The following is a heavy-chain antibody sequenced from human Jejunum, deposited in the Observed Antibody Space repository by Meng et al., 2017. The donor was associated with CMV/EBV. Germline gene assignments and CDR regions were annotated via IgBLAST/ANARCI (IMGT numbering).Heavy chain of an antibody. V-gene: IGHV3-23*01. Sequence: TFRGYGMSWVRQAPGKGLEWVSVISGNGGSTYYADSVKGRFTISRDNSKNTLWLQMRSLRAEDTAVYYCTKHETKYGYGRGFFEYWGRGTLVTVSS. CDR3: TKHETKYGYGRGFFEY. CDR2: ISGNGGST. D-gene: IGHD5-18*01. CDR1: TFRGYG. J-gene: IGHJ4*01.